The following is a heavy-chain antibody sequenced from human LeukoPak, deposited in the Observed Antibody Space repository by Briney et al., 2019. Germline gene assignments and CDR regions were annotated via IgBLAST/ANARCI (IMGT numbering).Heavy chain of an antibody. CDR3: ARHGKQQRHDY. J-gene: IGHJ4*02. V-gene: IGHV4-59*08. CDR1: GGSISSYY. D-gene: IGHD6-13*01. Sequence: SETLSLTCTVSGGSISSYYWSWIRQPPGKGLEWIGYIYYSGSANYNASLKSRVTISVDTSKNQFSLKLSSVTAADTAVYYCARHGKQQRHDYWGQGTLVTVSS. CDR2: IYYSGSA.